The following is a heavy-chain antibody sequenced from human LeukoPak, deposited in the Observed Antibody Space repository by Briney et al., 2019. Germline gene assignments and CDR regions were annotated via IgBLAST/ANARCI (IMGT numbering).Heavy chain of an antibody. CDR3: ARGEGTYGLLWFGELLGY. J-gene: IGHJ4*02. Sequence: ASVKVSCKASGYTFTSSAMHWVRQAPGQRLEWMGWINAGNGNTKYSQKFQGRVTITRDTSASTAYMELSSLRSEDTAVYYCARGEGTYGLLWFGELLGYWGQGTLFTVSS. D-gene: IGHD3-10*01. CDR2: INAGNGNT. CDR1: GYTFTSSA. V-gene: IGHV1-3*01.